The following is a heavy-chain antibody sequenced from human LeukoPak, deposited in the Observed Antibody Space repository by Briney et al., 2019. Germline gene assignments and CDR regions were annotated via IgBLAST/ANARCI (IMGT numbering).Heavy chain of an antibody. CDR2: ISSSSSTI. CDR1: GFTFSSYE. V-gene: IGHV3-48*01. CDR3: ARGLFDWLPLELGVDY. Sequence: PGGSLRLSCAASGFTFSSYEMNWVRQAPGKGLEWVSYISSSSSTIYYADSVKGRFTISRDNAKNSLYLQMNSLRAEDTAVYYCARGLFDWLPLELGVDYWGQGTLVTVSS. D-gene: IGHD3-9*01. J-gene: IGHJ4*02.